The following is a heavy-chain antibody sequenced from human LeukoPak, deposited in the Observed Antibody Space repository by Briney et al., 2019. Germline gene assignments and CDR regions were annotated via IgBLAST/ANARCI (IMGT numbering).Heavy chain of an antibody. D-gene: IGHD3-22*01. J-gene: IGHJ4*02. Sequence: PGGSLRLSCAASGFTFSSYEMNWVRQAPGKGLEWVSYISSSGSTIYYADSVKGRFTISRDNSKNTLYLQMNSLRAEDTAVYYCARDPNQAPYYYDSSGYYSWGQGTLVTVSS. V-gene: IGHV3-48*03. CDR3: ARDPNQAPYYYDSSGYYS. CDR1: GFTFSSYE. CDR2: ISSSGSTI.